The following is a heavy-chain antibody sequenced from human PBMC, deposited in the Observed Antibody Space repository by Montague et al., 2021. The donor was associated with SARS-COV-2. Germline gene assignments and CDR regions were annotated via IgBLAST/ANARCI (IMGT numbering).Heavy chain of an antibody. CDR1: GGSISSYY. Sequence: SETLSLTCTVSGGSISSYYWTWIRQPPGKGLEWIGYIYYTGSTNYNPSLESRVTISLDTSKNQFSLKLSSVTAADTAVYYCARGHYYGRKDYYYGVDVWAKGPRSPSP. CDR3: ARGHYYGRKDYYYGVDV. CDR2: IYYTGST. J-gene: IGHJ6*02. V-gene: IGHV4-59*13. D-gene: IGHD3-10*01.